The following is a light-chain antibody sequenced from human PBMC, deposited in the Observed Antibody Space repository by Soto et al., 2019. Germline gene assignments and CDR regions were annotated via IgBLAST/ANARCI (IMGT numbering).Light chain of an antibody. CDR2: KTS. Sequence: DIQMTQSPSTLSASVGDRVTITCRASQSINNWLAWYQQKPGKAPKLLIYKTSDLESGVPSRFSGSGSGTEFSLTTISLQPDDFATYYCQQYKSFSLTFGGGTRVEVK. CDR3: QQYKSFSLT. J-gene: IGKJ4*01. CDR1: QSINNW. V-gene: IGKV1-5*03.